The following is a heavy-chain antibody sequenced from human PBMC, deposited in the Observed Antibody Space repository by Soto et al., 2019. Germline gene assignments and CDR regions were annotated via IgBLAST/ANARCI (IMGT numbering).Heavy chain of an antibody. J-gene: IGHJ5*02. D-gene: IGHD3-22*01. CDR2: INHSGST. CDR1: GGSFSGYY. V-gene: IGHV4-34*01. Sequence: SETLSLTCAVYGGSFSGYYWSWIRQPPGKGLEWIGEINHSGSTNYNPSLKSRVTISVDASKNQFSLKLSSVTAADTAVYYCARGRTYYYDSSGYYYLFYWFDPWGQGTLVTVSS. CDR3: ARGRTYYYDSSGYYYLFYWFDP.